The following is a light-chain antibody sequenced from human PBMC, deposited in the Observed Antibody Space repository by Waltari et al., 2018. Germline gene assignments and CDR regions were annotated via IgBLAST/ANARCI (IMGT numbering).Light chain of an antibody. CDR1: SSDVCAFNY. Sequence: QSALTQPASVSGSPGQSITISCTGTSSDVCAFNYVSWYPQHPGKSPKLIIYEVSNRPSGVPHRFAGSKSGNTASLTIYGRQAEDEADYYCNSYATNSARVFGGGTKLTVL. J-gene: IGLJ3*02. V-gene: IGLV2-14*01. CDR2: EVS. CDR3: NSYATNSARV.